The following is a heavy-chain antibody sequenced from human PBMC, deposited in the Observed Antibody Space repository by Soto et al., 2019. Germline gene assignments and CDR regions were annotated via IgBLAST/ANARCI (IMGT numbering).Heavy chain of an antibody. CDR1: GFTFRSFT. D-gene: IGHD6-13*01. CDR3: TRDASRDSSARGWFDP. V-gene: IGHV3-21*01. Sequence: GGSLRLSCAASGFTFRSFTMNWVREAPGKGLEWVSTISSNSAYIYYTDALRGRFTISRDNAKNSLHLQMNSLRAEDTAVYYCTRDASRDSSARGWFDPWGPGTLVTVSS. CDR2: ISSNSAYI. J-gene: IGHJ5*02.